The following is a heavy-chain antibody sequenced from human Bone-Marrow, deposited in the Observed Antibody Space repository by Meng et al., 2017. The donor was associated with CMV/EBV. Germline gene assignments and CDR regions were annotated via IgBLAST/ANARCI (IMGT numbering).Heavy chain of an antibody. Sequence: SETLSLTCTVSGGSISSYYWSWIRQPPGKGLEWIGSIYYSGSNYYNPSLKSRVTISVDTSKNQFSLKLSSVTAADTAVYYCARDAGASPFDYWGKGTLVTVSS. D-gene: IGHD1-26*01. J-gene: IGHJ4*02. CDR2: IYYSGSN. CDR1: GGSISSYY. V-gene: IGHV4-59*01. CDR3: ARDAGASPFDY.